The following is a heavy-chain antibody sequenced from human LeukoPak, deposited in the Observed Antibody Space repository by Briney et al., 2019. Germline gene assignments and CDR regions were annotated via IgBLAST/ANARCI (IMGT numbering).Heavy chain of an antibody. CDR1: GFSITSGYF. D-gene: IGHD3-10*01. Sequence: SETLSLTCTVSGFSITSGYFWGWIRQPPGKGLEWIGNVYTTGAGSTYHNPSLKSRVTASSDTSKNQVSLKLSSVTAADTAVYYCARSGWFGEASMLWGQGTLVTVSS. CDR3: ARSGWFGEASML. CDR2: VYTTGAGST. V-gene: IGHV4-38-2*02. J-gene: IGHJ4*02.